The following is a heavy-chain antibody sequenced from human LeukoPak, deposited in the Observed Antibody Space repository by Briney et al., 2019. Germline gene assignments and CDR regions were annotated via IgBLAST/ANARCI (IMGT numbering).Heavy chain of an antibody. CDR3: ARDWGYYESSGFDY. CDR2: ISAYNGNT. D-gene: IGHD3-22*01. J-gene: IGHJ4*02. Sequence: ASVRVSCKASGYTFTSYGISWVRQAPGQGLEWMGWISAYNGNTNYAQKLQGRVTMTTDTSTSTAYMELRSLRSDDTAVYYCARDWGYYESSGFDYWGPGTLVTVSS. CDR1: GYTFTSYG. V-gene: IGHV1-18*01.